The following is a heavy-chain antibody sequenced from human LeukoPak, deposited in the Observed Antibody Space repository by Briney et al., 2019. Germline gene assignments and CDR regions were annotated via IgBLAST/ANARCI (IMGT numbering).Heavy chain of an antibody. D-gene: IGHD1-1*01. CDR1: GGSISSDY. J-gene: IGHJ5*02. CDR2: IDNSGNT. CDR3: ATSTGTLYTWFDP. V-gene: IGHV4-59*01. Sequence: SETLSLTCTVSGGSISSDYWSWIRQPPGKGLEWIGYIDNSGNTNYNPSLKSRVTISVDTPKNQSSLRLSSVTAADTAVYYCATSTGTLYTWFDPWGQGTLVTVSS.